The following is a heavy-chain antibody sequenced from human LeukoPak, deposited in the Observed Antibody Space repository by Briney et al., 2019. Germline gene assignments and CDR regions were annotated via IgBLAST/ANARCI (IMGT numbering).Heavy chain of an antibody. CDR1: GGSISSYY. CDR2: IYTSGST. D-gene: IGHD3-22*01. Sequence: SETLSLTCTVSGGSISSYYWSWIRQPAGKGLEWIGRIYTSGSTNYNPSLKSRVTMSVDTSKNQFSLKLSSVTAADTAEYYCARERYYYDSSGYLTNYLDYWGQGTLVTVSS. J-gene: IGHJ4*02. V-gene: IGHV4-4*07. CDR3: ARERYYYDSSGYLTNYLDY.